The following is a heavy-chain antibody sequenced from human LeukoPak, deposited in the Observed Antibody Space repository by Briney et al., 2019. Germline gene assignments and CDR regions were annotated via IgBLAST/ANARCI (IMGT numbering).Heavy chain of an antibody. J-gene: IGHJ4*02. Sequence: GGSLRLSCAASGFTFSSYAMSWVRQAPGKGLEWVSAISGSGGSTYYADSVKGRFTISRDNSKNKLYLQMNIRRVEDTAVYYCAKDKMSFGGRPIGSLGYWGQGTLVTVSS. CDR3: AKDKMSFGGRPIGSLGY. V-gene: IGHV3-23*01. CDR2: ISGSGGST. CDR1: GFTFSSYA. D-gene: IGHD3-16*01.